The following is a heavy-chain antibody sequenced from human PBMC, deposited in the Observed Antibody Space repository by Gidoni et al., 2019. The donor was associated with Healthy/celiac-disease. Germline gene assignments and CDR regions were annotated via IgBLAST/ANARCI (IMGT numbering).Heavy chain of an antibody. D-gene: IGHD3-22*01. J-gene: IGHJ4*02. CDR2: INHSGST. CDR1: GWSFSAYY. Sequence: QVQLQQWGAGLLKPSETLSLTCAVYGWSFSAYYWSWIRQPPGKGLEWIGEINHSGSTNYNPSLKSRVSVSVDTSKNQFSLKLSSVTAADTAVYYCARVSTKSWLFRPHFDYWGQGTLVTVSS. CDR3: ARVSTKSWLFRPHFDY. V-gene: IGHV4-34*01.